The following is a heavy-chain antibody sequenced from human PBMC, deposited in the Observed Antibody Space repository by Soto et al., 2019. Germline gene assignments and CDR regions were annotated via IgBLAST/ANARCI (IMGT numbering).Heavy chain of an antibody. CDR1: GFTFSSYA. D-gene: IGHD2-15*01. CDR2: INSDGSNK. Sequence: GGSLRLSCAASGFTFSSYAMNWIRQAPGKGLEWVSYINSDGSNKYYADSVKGRFTISRDNSKNTLYLQMNSLRAEDTAVYYCAKDGVFLEYCSGGSCVYYFDYWGQGTLVTVSS. CDR3: AKDGVFLEYCSGGSCVYYFDY. J-gene: IGHJ4*01. V-gene: IGHV3-30*02.